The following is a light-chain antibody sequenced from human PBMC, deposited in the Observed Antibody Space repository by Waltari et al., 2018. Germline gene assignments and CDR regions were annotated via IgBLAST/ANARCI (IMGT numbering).Light chain of an antibody. Sequence: EMVLMQSPGTLSLSPGERATLSCRTSQNVINNYLAWFQQKPGQVPSLLIYATSHRATGIPDMFSGSGSGTDFTLTISRLEPEDFAVYYCQQHGSFPRTFGQGTKVEI. V-gene: IGKV3-20*01. J-gene: IGKJ1*01. CDR1: QNVINNY. CDR2: ATS. CDR3: QQHGSFPRT.